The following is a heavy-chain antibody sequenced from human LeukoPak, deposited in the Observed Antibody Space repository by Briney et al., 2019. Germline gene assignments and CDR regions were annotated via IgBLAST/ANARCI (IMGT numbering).Heavy chain of an antibody. Sequence: PSETLSLTCTVSGDSISSGSHYWNWIRQPAGKGLEWIGRIYASGSSNYNPSLKSRVTISVDTSKNQLSLKLNSMTAADTAFYYCARDTNLRDSFDIWGQGTMVTVSS. D-gene: IGHD2-8*01. CDR3: ARDTNLRDSFDI. J-gene: IGHJ3*02. CDR2: IYASGSS. V-gene: IGHV4-61*02. CDR1: GDSISSGSHY.